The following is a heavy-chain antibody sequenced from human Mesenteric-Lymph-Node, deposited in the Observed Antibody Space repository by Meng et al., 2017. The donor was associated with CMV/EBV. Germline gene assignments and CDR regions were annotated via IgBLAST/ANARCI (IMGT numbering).Heavy chain of an antibody. J-gene: IGHJ4*02. V-gene: IGHV4-31*03. CDR1: CGSISSGGYY. CDR2: IYYSGST. CDR3: ARAPKSHPPDY. Sequence: TCSVSCGSISSGGYYWRWIRQHPGKGLEWIGYIYYSGSTYYNPSLKSRVTISVGTSKNQFSLKLSSVTAADTAVYYCARAPKSHPPDYWGQGTLVTVSS.